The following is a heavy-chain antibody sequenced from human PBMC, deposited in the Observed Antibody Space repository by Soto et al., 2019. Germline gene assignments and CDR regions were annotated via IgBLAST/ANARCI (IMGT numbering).Heavy chain of an antibody. D-gene: IGHD3-22*01. CDR2: ISGSGDSS. J-gene: IGHJ6*02. Sequence: EVHLLESGGGLVKPGGSLRLSCAASGFVFSSYSMSWARQAPGKGLEWVSVISGSGDSSYYANSVKGRFTISRDNSKNMLYLEMGCLRDEDTAVYYCANGIVEGSRHYYAMDVWGQGTPVVVSS. CDR1: GFVFSSYS. CDR3: ANGIVEGSRHYYAMDV. V-gene: IGHV3-23*01.